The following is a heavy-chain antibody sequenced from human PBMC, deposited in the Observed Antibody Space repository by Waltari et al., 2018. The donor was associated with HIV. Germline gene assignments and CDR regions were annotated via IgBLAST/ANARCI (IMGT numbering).Heavy chain of an antibody. CDR1: GFTFSSYG. Sequence: QVQLVQSGGGVVQPGRSLRLSCAASGFTFSSYGMRWVGQAPGKGLEWVAFIWYDGSYKYYADSVKGRFTISRDNSKNTLYLQMSSLRAEDTAVYYCARDPAPYYDILTGYNAYYFDYWGQGTLVTVSS. CDR3: ARDPAPYYDILTGYNAYYFDY. D-gene: IGHD3-9*01. J-gene: IGHJ4*02. CDR2: IWYDGSYK. V-gene: IGHV3-33*01.